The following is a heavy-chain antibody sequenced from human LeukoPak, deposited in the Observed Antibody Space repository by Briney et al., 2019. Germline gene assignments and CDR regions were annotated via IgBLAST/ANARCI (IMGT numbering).Heavy chain of an antibody. D-gene: IGHD2-8*01. CDR2: IWYDGSNT. CDR3: AKGFPYCTNGVCPYYFDY. Sequence: GGSLRLSCAPSGFTFSSYGTRCVRDAPGKGLERVAGIWYDGSNTYYADSLKGPFTICRDNSKDTLYLQMNSLRAEDTAVYYCAKGFPYCTNGVCPYYFDYWGQGTLVTVPS. J-gene: IGHJ4*02. V-gene: IGHV3-33*06. CDR1: GFTFSSYG.